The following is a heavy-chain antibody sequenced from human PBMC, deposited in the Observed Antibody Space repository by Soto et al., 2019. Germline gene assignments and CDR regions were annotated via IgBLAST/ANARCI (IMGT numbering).Heavy chain of an antibody. J-gene: IGHJ4*02. CDR3: ARGVSAGVDY. D-gene: IGHD1-26*01. CDR1: GYSFTSLA. Sequence: QVQLVQSGAEVREPGASVKVSCKASGYSFTSLAINWVRQTAGQGLEWMGWMQPSTGRTGYAQKFQGRVTMTRDTSINTAYMELTTLTSDDTAFYYCARGVSAGVDYWGQGTLVTASS. CDR2: MQPSTGRT. V-gene: IGHV1-8*01.